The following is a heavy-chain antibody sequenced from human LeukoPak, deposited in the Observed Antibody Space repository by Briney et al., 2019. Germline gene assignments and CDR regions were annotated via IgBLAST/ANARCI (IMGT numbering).Heavy chain of an antibody. J-gene: IGHJ4*02. Sequence: QPGGSLRLSCAASGFTFSGYWVTWVRQAPGKGLEWVANINPASSEKYYVGSVKGRFTISRDNAKYSLYLQMNSLRAEDTAVYYCARQNLRYFDYWGQGTLVTVSS. CDR2: INPASSEK. CDR1: GFTFSGYW. D-gene: IGHD3-9*01. V-gene: IGHV3-7*01. CDR3: ARQNLRYFDY.